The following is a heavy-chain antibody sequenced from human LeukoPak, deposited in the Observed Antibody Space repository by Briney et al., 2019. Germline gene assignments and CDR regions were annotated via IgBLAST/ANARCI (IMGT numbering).Heavy chain of an antibody. CDR1: SGSFSAYY. Sequence: PSETLSLTCAVSSGSFSAYYWTWIRQPPGKGLEWIGEINHSGSANYNPSLKSRVTISLDTSKNQFSLKLSSVTAADTAVYYCVRAQNWNDTSRYFDYWGQGTLVTVSS. D-gene: IGHD1-1*01. CDR2: INHSGSA. CDR3: VRAQNWNDTSRYFDY. J-gene: IGHJ4*02. V-gene: IGHV4-34*01.